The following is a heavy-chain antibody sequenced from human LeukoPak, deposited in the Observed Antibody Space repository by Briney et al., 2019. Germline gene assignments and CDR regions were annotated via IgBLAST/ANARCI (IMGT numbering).Heavy chain of an antibody. D-gene: IGHD6-25*01. Sequence: GGSLRLSCAASGFTFSSYAMTWVRQAPGKGLEWVSAITGGGDTTYYADSVKGRFTISRDNSKNTLYPQMNSLRADDTAVYYCVRDGYRDWGQGTLVTVSS. CDR3: VRDGYRD. CDR1: GFTFSSYA. V-gene: IGHV3-23*01. CDR2: ITGGGDTT. J-gene: IGHJ4*02.